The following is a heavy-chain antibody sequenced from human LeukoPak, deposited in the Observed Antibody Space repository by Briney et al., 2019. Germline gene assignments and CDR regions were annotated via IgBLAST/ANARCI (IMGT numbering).Heavy chain of an antibody. CDR2: ISSSSSYI. CDR3: ARDGNYYGSGSPPS. J-gene: IGHJ4*02. Sequence: PGGSLRLSCAASGFTFSSYSMNWVRQAPGKGLEWVSSISSSSSYIYYADSVKGRFTISRDNAKDSLYLQMNSLRAEDTAVYYCARDGNYYGSGSPPSWGQGTLVTVSS. V-gene: IGHV3-21*01. CDR1: GFTFSSYS. D-gene: IGHD3-10*01.